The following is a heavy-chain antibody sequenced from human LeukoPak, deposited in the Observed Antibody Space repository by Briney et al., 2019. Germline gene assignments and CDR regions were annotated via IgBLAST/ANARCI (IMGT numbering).Heavy chain of an antibody. CDR1: GFTFSNYA. CDR3: AKRPYGDTHPYYYFYPMDV. V-gene: IGHV3-23*01. J-gene: IGHJ6*02. CDR2: ISGNGST. Sequence: PGGSLRLSCAASGFTFSNYAMNWVRRAPGKGLEWVAGISGNGSTFYADSVKGRFTISRDNSKNTLYLQMNSLRAEDTALYYCAKRPYGDTHPYYYFYPMDVWGQGTTVTVSS. D-gene: IGHD4-17*01.